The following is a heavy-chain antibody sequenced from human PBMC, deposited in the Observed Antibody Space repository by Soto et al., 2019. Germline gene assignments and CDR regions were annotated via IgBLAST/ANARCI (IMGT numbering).Heavy chain of an antibody. J-gene: IGHJ6*02. CDR2: IYYSGTT. Sequence: WTWIRQPPGKGLEWIGYIYYSGTTNYNPSLKSRVTISVDTSKNQFSLKLSSVTAADTAVYYCARGAYYYYGMDVWGQGTTVTVSS. V-gene: IGHV4-59*01. CDR3: ARGAYYYYGMDV.